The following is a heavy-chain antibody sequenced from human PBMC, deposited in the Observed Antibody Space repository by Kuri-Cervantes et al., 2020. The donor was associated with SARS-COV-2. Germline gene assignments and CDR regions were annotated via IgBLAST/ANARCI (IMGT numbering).Heavy chain of an antibody. J-gene: IGHJ6*03. CDR3: ARGREGVEPATVLGLGFYYYYFMDV. Sequence: SQTLSLTCAVFGGSFSDYSWRWIRQPPEKGLEWIGDINHSGNANYNPSFKSRVTISVDTSKNQFSLRLSSVIAADTAVYYCARGREGVEPATVLGLGFYYYYFMDVWGRGNTVTGAS. CDR2: INHSGNA. D-gene: IGHD2-2*02. V-gene: IGHV4-34*01. CDR1: GGSFSDYS.